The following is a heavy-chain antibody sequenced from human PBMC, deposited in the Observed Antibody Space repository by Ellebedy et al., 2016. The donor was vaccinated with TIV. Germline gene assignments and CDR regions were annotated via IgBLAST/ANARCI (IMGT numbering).Heavy chain of an antibody. CDR2: IYYSGST. CDR3: ARWVGGMDV. Sequence: SETLSLXXTVSGGSVSSGSYYWSWIRQPPGKGLEWIGFIYYSGSTYYNPSLKSRVTISVDTSKNQFSLKLSSVTAADTAVYYCARWVGGMDVWGQGTTATVSS. CDR1: GGSVSSGSYY. D-gene: IGHD1-26*01. V-gene: IGHV4-61*01. J-gene: IGHJ6*02.